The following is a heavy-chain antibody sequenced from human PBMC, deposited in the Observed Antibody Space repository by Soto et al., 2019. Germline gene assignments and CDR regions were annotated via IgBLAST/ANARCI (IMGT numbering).Heavy chain of an antibody. J-gene: IGHJ4*02. CDR2: ISYDGSNK. Sequence: QVQLVESGGGVVQPGRSLRLSCAASGFTFSSYGMHWVRQAPGKGLEWVAVISYDGSNKYYADSVKGRFTISRDNSKNTLYLQMNSLRAEDTAVYYCAKSGGYCTSTSCYQTFDYWGQGTLVTVSS. D-gene: IGHD2-2*01. V-gene: IGHV3-30*18. CDR3: AKSGGYCTSTSCYQTFDY. CDR1: GFTFSSYG.